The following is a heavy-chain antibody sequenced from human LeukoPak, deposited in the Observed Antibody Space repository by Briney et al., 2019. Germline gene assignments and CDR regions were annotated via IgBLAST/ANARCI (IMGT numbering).Heavy chain of an antibody. V-gene: IGHV4-34*01. CDR1: GGSISSYY. CDR3: ARHRARWYGDYLYYFDY. CDR2: INHSGST. J-gene: IGHJ4*02. D-gene: IGHD4-17*01. Sequence: SETLSLTCTVSGGSISSYYWSWIRQPPGKGLEWIGEINHSGSTNYNPSLKSRVTISVDTSKNQFSLKLSSVTAADTAVYYCARHRARWYGDYLYYFDYWGQGTLVTVSS.